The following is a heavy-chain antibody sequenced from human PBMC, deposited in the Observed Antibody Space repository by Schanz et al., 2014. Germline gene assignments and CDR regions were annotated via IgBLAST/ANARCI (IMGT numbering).Heavy chain of an antibody. CDR2: IKHDGRVK. CDR1: GFTFGDYW. CDR3: VSQTGSPNY. D-gene: IGHD6-13*01. J-gene: IGHJ4*02. V-gene: IGHV3-7*02. Sequence: EVQLLESGGGLVQPGGSLRLSCAASGFTFGDYWMSWVRQAPGKGPEWVANIKHDGRVKVYEDSVKGRFTISRDNAKRSLFLQMNSLRVEDTAVYYCVSQTGSPNYWGQGTLVTVSS.